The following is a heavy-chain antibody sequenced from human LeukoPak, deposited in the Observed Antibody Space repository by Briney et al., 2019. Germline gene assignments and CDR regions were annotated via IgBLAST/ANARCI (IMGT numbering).Heavy chain of an antibody. J-gene: IGHJ4*02. CDR2: IYYSGST. D-gene: IGHD3-10*01. V-gene: IGHV4-30-4*08. Sequence: SQTLSLTCTVSGGSISSGDYYWSWIRQPPGKGLEWIGYIYYSGSTYYNPSLKSRVTISVDTSKNQFSLKLSSVTAADTAVYYCARGGRGSGTGFDYWGQGTLVTVSS. CDR3: ARGGRGSGTGFDY. CDR1: GGSISSGDYY.